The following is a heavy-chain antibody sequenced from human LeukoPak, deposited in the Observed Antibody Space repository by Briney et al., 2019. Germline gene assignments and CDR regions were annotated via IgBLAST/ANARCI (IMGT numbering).Heavy chain of an antibody. CDR2: ISGSGGST. J-gene: IGHJ4*02. Sequence: GGSLRLSCAASGFTFSSYAMSWVRQAPGKGLEWVSAISGSGGSTYHADSVKGRSTISRDNSENTLYLQMNSLRAEDTAVYYCAKPDSNTAMDPFDYWGQGTLVTVSS. V-gene: IGHV3-23*01. CDR3: AKPDSNTAMDPFDY. CDR1: GFTFSSYA. D-gene: IGHD5-18*01.